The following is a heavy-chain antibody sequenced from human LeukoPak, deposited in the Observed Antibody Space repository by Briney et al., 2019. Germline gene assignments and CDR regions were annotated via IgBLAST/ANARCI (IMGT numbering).Heavy chain of an antibody. Sequence: GGSLRLSCAASGFTFSSYWMSWVRQAPGKGLEWVANIKQDGSEKYYVDSVKGRFTISRDNAKNSLYLQMNSLRAEDTAVHYCARDRKSGGYYTHYYYYYYMDVWGKGTTVTVSS. J-gene: IGHJ6*03. CDR3: ARDRKSGGYYTHYYYYYYMDV. D-gene: IGHD3-3*01. CDR1: GFTFSSYW. V-gene: IGHV3-7*01. CDR2: IKQDGSEK.